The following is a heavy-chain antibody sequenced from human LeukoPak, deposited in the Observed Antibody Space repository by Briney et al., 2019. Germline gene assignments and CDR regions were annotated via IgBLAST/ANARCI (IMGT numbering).Heavy chain of an antibody. CDR2: ISWNSGSI. CDR3: AKGFTSSLRGFFGY. D-gene: IGHD3-10*01. Sequence: GRSLRLSCAASGFTFDDYAMHWVRQAPGKGLEWVSGISWNSGSIGYADSVKGRFTISRDNAKNSLYLQMNSLRAEDTALYYCAKGFTSSLRGFFGYWGQGTLVTVSS. CDR1: GFTFDDYA. V-gene: IGHV3-9*01. J-gene: IGHJ4*02.